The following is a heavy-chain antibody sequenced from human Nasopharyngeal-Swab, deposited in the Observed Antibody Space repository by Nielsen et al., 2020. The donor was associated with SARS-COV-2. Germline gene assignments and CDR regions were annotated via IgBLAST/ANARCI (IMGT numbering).Heavy chain of an antibody. D-gene: IGHD3-3*01. J-gene: IGHJ4*02. CDR1: GGSISSGGYY. V-gene: IGHV4-31*03. Sequence: SETLSLTCTVSGGSISSGGYYWSWIRQHPGKGLEWSGYIYYSGSTYYNPSLKSRVTISVDTSKNQFSLKLSSVTAADTAVYYCARANRSGIFGVVLNFDYWGQGTLVTVAS. CDR2: IYYSGST. CDR3: ARANRSGIFGVVLNFDY.